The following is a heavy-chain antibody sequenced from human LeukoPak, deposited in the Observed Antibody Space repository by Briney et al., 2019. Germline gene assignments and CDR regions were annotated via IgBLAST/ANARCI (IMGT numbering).Heavy chain of an antibody. CDR3: ARSSGSYCIDY. J-gene: IGHJ4*02. CDR1: GVSISNYY. V-gene: IGHV4-59*01. CDR2: IHYSGST. Sequence: PSETLSLTCTVSGVSISNYYWSWIRQPPGKGLEWIGYIHYSGSTSYNPSLKSRVTISVDTSKNQFSLKLSSVTAADAAVYYCARSSGSYCIDYWGQGTLVTVSS. D-gene: IGHD1-26*01.